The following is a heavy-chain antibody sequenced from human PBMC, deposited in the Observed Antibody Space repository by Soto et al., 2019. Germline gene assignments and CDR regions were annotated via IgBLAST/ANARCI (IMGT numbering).Heavy chain of an antibody. CDR3: ARDQAGATTLFDY. V-gene: IGHV1-2*02. Sequence: ASVKVSCKASGYTFTGYYMHWVRQAPGQGLEWMGWINPNSGGTNYAQKFQGRVTMTRDTSISTAYMELSRLRSDDTAVYYFARDQAGATTLFDYWGQGTLVTVSS. J-gene: IGHJ4*02. CDR2: INPNSGGT. CDR1: GYTFTGYY. D-gene: IGHD1-26*01.